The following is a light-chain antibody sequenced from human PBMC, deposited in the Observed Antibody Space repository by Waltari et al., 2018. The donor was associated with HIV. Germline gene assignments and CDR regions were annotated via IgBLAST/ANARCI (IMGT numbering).Light chain of an antibody. CDR1: QRITNW. CDR2: KAS. CDR3: QQYNSYSPMYT. V-gene: IGKV1-5*03. J-gene: IGKJ2*01. Sequence: DILMTQSPSTLSASVGDSVTITCRASQRITNWLAWYQPKPGKAPKLLIYKASTLESGVPSRFSCSGSGTEFTLTISSLQPDDFATYYCQQYNSYSPMYTFGQGTKLEIK.